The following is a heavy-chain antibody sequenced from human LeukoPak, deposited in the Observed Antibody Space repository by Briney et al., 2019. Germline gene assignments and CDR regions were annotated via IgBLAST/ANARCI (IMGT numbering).Heavy chain of an antibody. D-gene: IGHD6-19*01. V-gene: IGHV3-7*01. CDR1: GFTFSSYW. CDR2: IKQDGSEK. CDR3: ARSYGSGWYFFDY. Sequence: PGGSLRLSCAASGFTFSSYWMSWVRQAPGKGLGWVANIKQDGSEKYYVDSVKGRFTISRDNAKNSLYLQMTSLRAEDTAVYYCARSYGSGWYFFDYWGQGTLVTVSS. J-gene: IGHJ4*02.